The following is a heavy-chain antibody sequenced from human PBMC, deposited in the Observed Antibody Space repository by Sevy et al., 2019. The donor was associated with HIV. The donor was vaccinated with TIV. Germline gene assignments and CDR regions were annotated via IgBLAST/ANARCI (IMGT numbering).Heavy chain of an antibody. V-gene: IGHV3-21*01. CDR3: ARDRGVGTSSYGMDV. D-gene: IGHD1-26*01. J-gene: IGHJ6*02. CDR2: ISSAGTYI. CDR1: GLTFISFSSSS. Sequence: RGSLRLSCAASGLTFISFSSSSMNWVRQAPGKGLEWVSSISSAGTYIYYADSMKGRFTISRDNAKSSVYLQMNSLRAEDTAVYYCARDRGVGTSSYGMDVWGQGTTVTVSS.